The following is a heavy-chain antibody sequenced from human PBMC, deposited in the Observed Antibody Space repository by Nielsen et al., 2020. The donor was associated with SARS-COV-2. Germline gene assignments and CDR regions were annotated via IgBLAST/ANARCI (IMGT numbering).Heavy chain of an antibody. Sequence: SLKISCAASGFTFDDYAMHWVRQAPGEGLEWVSGISWNSGSIAYAESVKGRFTISRDNSKNTVFFEMNSLRAEDTAVYYCARDGTGNGAYDLWGQGTMVTVSS. J-gene: IGHJ3*01. D-gene: IGHD1-1*01. CDR3: ARDGTGNGAYDL. V-gene: IGHV3-9*01. CDR2: ISWNSGSI. CDR1: GFTFDDYA.